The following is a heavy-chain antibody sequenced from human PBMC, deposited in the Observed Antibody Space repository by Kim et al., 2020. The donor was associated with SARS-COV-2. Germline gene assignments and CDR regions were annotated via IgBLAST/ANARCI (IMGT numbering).Heavy chain of an antibody. Sequence: GGTADYAAAVKGRFTVSRDDSKKTLYLQMNSLKTEDTAVYYCTRGWFIDYWGQGTLVTVSS. CDR3: TRGWFIDY. J-gene: IGHJ4*02. D-gene: IGHD6-19*01. CDR2: GGTA. V-gene: IGHV3-15*01.